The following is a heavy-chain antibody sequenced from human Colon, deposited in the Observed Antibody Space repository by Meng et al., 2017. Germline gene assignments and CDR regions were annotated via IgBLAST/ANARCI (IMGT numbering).Heavy chain of an antibody. Sequence: VELVESGGGLVQPGGSLRLSCAASGFTFNNYYISWVRQAPGKGLEWVANIKQDASEKNFVDSVKGRFSIFRDNVKNSVHLQMDSLRVEDTAVYYCARDSQGPRTWGQGTLVTVSS. J-gene: IGHJ5*02. CDR2: IKQDASEK. CDR3: ARDSQGPRT. CDR1: GFTFNNYY. V-gene: IGHV3-7*01.